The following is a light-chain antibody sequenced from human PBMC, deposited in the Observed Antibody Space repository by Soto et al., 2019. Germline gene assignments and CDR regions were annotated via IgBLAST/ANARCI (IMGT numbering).Light chain of an antibody. J-gene: IGLJ7*01. CDR2: DVS. Sequence: QSVLTQPRSVSGSPGQSVTISCTGTSSDVGEYDYDSWYQHHPGKAPKLMIYDVSQRPSGVPDRFSGSKSGSTASLTISGLQAEDEADYYCCSYAGSRVFGGGTQLTVL. V-gene: IGLV2-11*01. CDR1: SSDVGEYDY. CDR3: CSYAGSRV.